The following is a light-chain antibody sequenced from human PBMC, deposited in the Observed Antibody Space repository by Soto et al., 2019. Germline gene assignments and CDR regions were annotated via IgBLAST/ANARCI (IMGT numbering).Light chain of an antibody. J-gene: IGKJ2*01. CDR3: QQYENLPYT. CDR2: DIS. V-gene: IGKV1-33*01. CDR1: QVITEY. Sequence: DIQMTQSASSLSAGVGDRVTITCQTSQVITEYLNWYQQKPGKAPKLVIYDISTLEIGVPSRFSGGGSGTKFTFTISGLQPEDIATYYCQQYENLPYTFGQGTKLEI.